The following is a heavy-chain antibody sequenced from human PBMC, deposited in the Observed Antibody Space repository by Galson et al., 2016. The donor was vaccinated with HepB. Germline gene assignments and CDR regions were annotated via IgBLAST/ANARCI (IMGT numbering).Heavy chain of an antibody. V-gene: IGHV1-3*01. D-gene: IGHD3-10*01. CDR1: GYTFTSYA. CDR2: INAGNGNT. J-gene: IGHJ6*02. Sequence: SVKVSCKASGYTFTSYAMHWVRQAPGQRLEWMGWINAGNGNTKYSQKFQGRVTITRDIANTGYMELSSLRSEDTAVYYCAAGRDYYYGMGVWGQGTTVTVSS. CDR3: AAGRDYYYGMGV.